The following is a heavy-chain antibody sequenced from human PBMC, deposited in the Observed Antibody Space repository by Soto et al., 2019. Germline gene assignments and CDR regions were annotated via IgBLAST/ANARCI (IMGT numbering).Heavy chain of an antibody. J-gene: IGHJ4*02. Sequence: GSLRLSCTASGFTFNRHAMTWVRQAPGKGLEWVSGLSDSGGSIYYADSVKGRFTISRDNSMNTLYLQMNTLRAEDTAVYYCAKVSSAWYAGLFDLWGQGTLVTVSS. CDR1: GFTFNRHA. D-gene: IGHD2-8*01. CDR3: AKVSSAWYAGLFDL. CDR2: LSDSGGSI. V-gene: IGHV3-23*01.